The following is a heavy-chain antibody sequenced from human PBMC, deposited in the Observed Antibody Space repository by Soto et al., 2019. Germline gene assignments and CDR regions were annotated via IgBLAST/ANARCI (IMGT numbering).Heavy chain of an antibody. Sequence: QVQLVESGGGVVHPGRSLRLSCAASGFTFISYGMQWVRQAPGKGLEWVAVIWFDGSNKFYADSVKGRFTISRDNSKNTVSLQMNSLRDEDSAAYYCATTGPYWGQGTLVTVSS. J-gene: IGHJ4*02. CDR3: ATTGPY. V-gene: IGHV3-33*01. CDR1: GFTFISYG. CDR2: IWFDGSNK.